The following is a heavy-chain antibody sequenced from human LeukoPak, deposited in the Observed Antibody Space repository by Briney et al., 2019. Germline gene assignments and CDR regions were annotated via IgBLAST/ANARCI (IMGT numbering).Heavy chain of an antibody. CDR2: IKQDGSEK. CDR3: ARRAGSGWHGGFDY. Sequence: GGSLRLSCAASGFTFSSYWMSWVRQAPGKGLEWVANIKQDGSEKYYVDSVKGRFTISRDNAKNSLYLQMNSLRAEDTAVYYCARRAGSGWHGGFDYWGQGTLVTVSS. CDR1: GFTFSSYW. V-gene: IGHV3-7*01. D-gene: IGHD6-19*01. J-gene: IGHJ4*02.